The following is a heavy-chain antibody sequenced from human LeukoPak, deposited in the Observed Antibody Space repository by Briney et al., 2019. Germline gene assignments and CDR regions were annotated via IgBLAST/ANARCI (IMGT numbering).Heavy chain of an antibody. CDR3: ARGVGSSWFDP. V-gene: IGHV1-2*02. CDR2: MNPVSGDT. J-gene: IGHJ5*02. CDR1: GYTFTGYY. D-gene: IGHD2-2*01. Sequence: ASVKVSCKASGYTFTGYYIHWVRQAPGQGLEWMGWMNPVSGDTNYAQTFQGRVTMTRDSSISTAYMQLDSLRSDDTADTALYYCARGVGSSWFDPWGQGTLVTVFS.